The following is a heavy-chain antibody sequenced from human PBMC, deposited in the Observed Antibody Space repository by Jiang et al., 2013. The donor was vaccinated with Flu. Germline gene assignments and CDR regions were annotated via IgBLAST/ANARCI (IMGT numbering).Heavy chain of an antibody. V-gene: IGHV4-38-2*02. CDR3: ARAGDGYNYIDY. J-gene: IGHJ4*02. D-gene: IGHD5-24*01. CDR1: GYSISSGYY. Sequence: PGLVKPSETLSLTCTVSGYSISSGYYWGWIRQPPGKGLEWIGSLYHGGSPYYNPSLKSRVTMSADTSKKQFSLKLSSVTAADTAVYYCARAGDGYNYIDYWDQGTLVTVSS. CDR2: LYHGGSP.